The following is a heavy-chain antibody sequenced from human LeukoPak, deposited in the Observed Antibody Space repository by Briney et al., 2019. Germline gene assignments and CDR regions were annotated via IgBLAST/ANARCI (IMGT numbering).Heavy chain of an antibody. D-gene: IGHD5-24*01. Sequence: GGSLGLSCAASGFTFDDYTMHWVRQAPGKGLEWVSLISWDGGSTYYADSVKGRFTISRDNSKNSLYLQMNSLRTEDTALYYCAKDIGWLQLGGAGDYWGQGTLVTVSS. CDR3: AKDIGWLQLGGAGDY. CDR1: GFTFDDYT. J-gene: IGHJ4*02. CDR2: ISWDGGST. V-gene: IGHV3-43*01.